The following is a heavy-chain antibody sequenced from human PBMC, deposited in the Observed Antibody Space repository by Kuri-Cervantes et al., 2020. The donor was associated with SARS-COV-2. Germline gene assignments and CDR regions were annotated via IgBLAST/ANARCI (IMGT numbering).Heavy chain of an antibody. J-gene: IGHJ1*01. Sequence: FSVSGYVLHWVRQAPGKGLAWVAFVSDDGHKKHHADSVKGRFTISRDNAKNSLYLQMNTLKTEDTAMFYCARDASYSGSYGSFQHWGQGTLVTVSS. CDR1: FSVSGYV. V-gene: IGHV3-30*01. CDR2: VSDDGHKK. D-gene: IGHD1-26*01. CDR3: ARDASYSGSYGSFQH.